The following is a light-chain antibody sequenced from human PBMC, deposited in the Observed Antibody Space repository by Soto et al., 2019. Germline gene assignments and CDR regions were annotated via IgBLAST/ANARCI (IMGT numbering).Light chain of an antibody. CDR2: DDN. CDR3: HVWDGSSDHRIVI. CDR1: DIGVKS. Sequence: SYVLTQPPSVSVAPGQTARITCGGNDIGVKSVHWYQQKPGLAPVAVIYDDNARPSGIPERFSGANSGNTATLSISRVEAGDEADYYCHVWDGSSDHRIVIFGGGTKLTVL. J-gene: IGLJ2*01. V-gene: IGLV3-21*02.